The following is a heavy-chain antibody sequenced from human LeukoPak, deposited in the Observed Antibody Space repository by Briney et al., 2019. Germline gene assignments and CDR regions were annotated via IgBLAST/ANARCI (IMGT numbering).Heavy chain of an antibody. V-gene: IGHV3-30*02. J-gene: IGHJ4*02. D-gene: IGHD2-21*01. Sequence: PGGSLRLSCAASGFSFSTSGMHWVRQAPGKGLGWVAFIRYDDSDKYYADSVRGRFTISRDDSKNTLYLQMHSLRPEDTAVYYCGPLIGGYWGQGARVTVSS. CDR3: GPLIGGY. CDR2: IRYDDSDK. CDR1: GFSFSTSG.